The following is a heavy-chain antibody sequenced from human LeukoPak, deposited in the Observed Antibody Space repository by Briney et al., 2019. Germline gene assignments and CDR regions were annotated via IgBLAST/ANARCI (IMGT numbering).Heavy chain of an antibody. D-gene: IGHD3-16*02. CDR1: GFTFSSYS. J-gene: IGHJ4*02. V-gene: IGHV3-21*01. CDR3: AKVLRGEFSCLDY. Sequence: PGGSLRPSCAASGFTFSSYSMNWVRHTPGKGLEWVSSISGGSRHIYYADSVKGRFTISRDNAKSSLYLQMNSLRAEDTAVYYCAKVLRGEFSCLDYWGQGTLVTVSS. CDR2: ISGGSRHI.